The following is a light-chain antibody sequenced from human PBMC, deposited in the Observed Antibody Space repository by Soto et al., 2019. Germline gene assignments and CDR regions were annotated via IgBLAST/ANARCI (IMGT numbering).Light chain of an antibody. Sequence: EIVLTQSPGTLSLSPGEKATLSCRASQSVSSSYLAWYQQKPGQAPRLLIYAASSRATGIPDRFSGSGSGTDFTLTISRREPEDFAVYSCQQYASSPYTFGQGTKLEIK. J-gene: IGKJ2*01. CDR1: QSVSSSY. CDR3: QQYASSPYT. CDR2: AAS. V-gene: IGKV3-20*01.